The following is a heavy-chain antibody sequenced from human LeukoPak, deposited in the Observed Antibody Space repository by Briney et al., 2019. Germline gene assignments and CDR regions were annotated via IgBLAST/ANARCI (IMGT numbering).Heavy chain of an antibody. Sequence: SETLSLTCTVSGGSISSYYWSWIRQPPGKGLEWIGYIYYSGSTNYNPSLKSRVTISVDTSKNQFSLKLSSVTAADTAVYYCARLIAVADRYVDYWGQGTLVTVSS. CDR3: ARLIAVADRYVDY. J-gene: IGHJ4*02. D-gene: IGHD6-19*01. V-gene: IGHV4-59*08. CDR1: GGSISSYY. CDR2: IYYSGST.